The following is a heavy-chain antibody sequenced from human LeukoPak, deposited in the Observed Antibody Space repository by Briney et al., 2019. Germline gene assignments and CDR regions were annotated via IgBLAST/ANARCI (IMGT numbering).Heavy chain of an antibody. CDR3: GGGWYFFDY. CDR1: GFTFSSYW. Sequence: PGGSLRLSCAASGFTFSSYWMHWVRQAPGKGLEWVAVISYDGNNKYYADSVKGRFSISRDNSKSTLYLQMNSLRAEDTAVYYCGGGWYFFDYWGQGTLVTVSS. J-gene: IGHJ4*02. V-gene: IGHV3-30*03. CDR2: ISYDGNNK. D-gene: IGHD6-19*01.